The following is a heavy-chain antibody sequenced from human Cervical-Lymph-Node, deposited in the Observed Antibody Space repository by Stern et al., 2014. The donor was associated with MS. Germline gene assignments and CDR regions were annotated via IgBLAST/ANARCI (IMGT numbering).Heavy chain of an antibody. J-gene: IGHJ3*02. CDR1: GGSISSHY. CDR2: VFYTGNA. CDR3: ASGSTLVTYHDGFDI. V-gene: IGHV4-59*11. Sequence: VQLVESGPGLVKPSETLSLTCTVSGGSISSHYWNWIRQPPGKGLEWIGSVFYTGNANSNPSLKSRVTISVDTSKKQFFLNLSSVTAADTAVYYCASGSTLVTYHDGFDIWGQGTVVTVSS. D-gene: IGHD4-23*01.